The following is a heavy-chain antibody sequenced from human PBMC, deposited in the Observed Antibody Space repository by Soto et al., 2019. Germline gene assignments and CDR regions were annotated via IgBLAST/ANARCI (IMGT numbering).Heavy chain of an antibody. V-gene: IGHV4-39*01. CDR1: GDSISSSSNH. CDR3: ATHPPYGPLDY. Sequence: QLQLQESGPGLVKPSETLSLTCTVSGDSISSSSNHWGWIRQPPGKGLEWIGNIYYSENTYYNPSLKSRVTISVDTSKHQFSLRLTSVTAADAAVYYCATHPPYGPLDYCGQGTLGTVSS. CDR2: IYYSENT. J-gene: IGHJ4*02. D-gene: IGHD4-17*01.